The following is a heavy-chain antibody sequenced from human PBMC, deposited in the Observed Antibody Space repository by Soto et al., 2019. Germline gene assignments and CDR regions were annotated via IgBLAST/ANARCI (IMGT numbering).Heavy chain of an antibody. V-gene: IGHV3-66*01. CDR1: GFTVSSSY. CDR2: IYSAGIT. CDR3: AKERSIYGVVSPFFDN. J-gene: IGHJ4*02. D-gene: IGHD3-3*01. Sequence: EVQLVESGGDLVQPGGSLRLSCAASGFTVSSSYMNWVRQAPGKGLEWVSVIYSAGITYYADSVKGRFTISRDNSKNTLYLQMNSLRDEDTAVYYCAKERSIYGVVSPFFDNWGQGTLVTVSS.